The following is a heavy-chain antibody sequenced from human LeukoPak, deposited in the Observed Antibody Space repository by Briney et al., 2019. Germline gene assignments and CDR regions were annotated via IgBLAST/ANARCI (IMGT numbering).Heavy chain of an antibody. V-gene: IGHV3-23*01. D-gene: IGHD6-6*01. J-gene: IGHJ4*02. CDR3: AKAYEYSSSSGDY. Sequence: PGGSLRLSCTAFGFTFGDYGMTWFRQAPGKGLEWVSSISGSGGSTYYADSVKGRFTISRDNSKNTLYLQMNSLRAEDTAVYYCAKAYEYSSSSGDYWGQGTLVTVSS. CDR2: ISGSGGST. CDR1: GFTFGDYG.